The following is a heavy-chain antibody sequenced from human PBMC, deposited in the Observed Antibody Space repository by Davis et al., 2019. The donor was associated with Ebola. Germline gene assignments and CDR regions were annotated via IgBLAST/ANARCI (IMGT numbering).Heavy chain of an antibody. Sequence: PGGSLRLSCAASGFTFSSYSMNWVRQAPGKGLEWVSSISSSSSYIYYADSVKGRFTISRDNAKNSLYLQMNSLRAEDTAVYYCARDGLYGDQPLGYWGQGTLVTVSS. CDR3: ARDGLYGDQPLGY. D-gene: IGHD4-17*01. CDR1: GFTFSSYS. V-gene: IGHV3-21*01. CDR2: ISSSSSYI. J-gene: IGHJ4*02.